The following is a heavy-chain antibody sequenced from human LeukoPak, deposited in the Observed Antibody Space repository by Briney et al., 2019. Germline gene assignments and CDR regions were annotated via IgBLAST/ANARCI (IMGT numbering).Heavy chain of an antibody. CDR1: GDSISSYY. CDR2: SYHTGST. Sequence: PSETLSLTCTVSGDSISSYYWSWIWQPPGKGLEWIGYSYHTGSTNYNPSLKSRVTISVDKSKNQFSLKLSSVTAGDTAVYYCATGYXSTWYYFDYWGQGTLVTVSS. D-gene: IGHD6-13*01. V-gene: IGHV4-59*01. CDR3: ATGYXSTWYYFDY. J-gene: IGHJ4*02.